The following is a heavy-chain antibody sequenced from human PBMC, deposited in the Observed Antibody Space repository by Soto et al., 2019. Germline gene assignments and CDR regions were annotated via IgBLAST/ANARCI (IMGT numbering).Heavy chain of an antibody. Sequence: GASVNVSCKASGYTFTGYYMHWVRQAPGQGLEWMGWINPNSGGTNYAQKFQGRVTMTRDTSISTAYMELSRLRSDDTAVYYCARCVVPSYYYYYGMDVWGQGTTVTVSS. J-gene: IGHJ6*02. CDR2: INPNSGGT. CDR3: ARCVVPSYYYYYGMDV. D-gene: IGHD2-2*01. V-gene: IGHV1-2*02. CDR1: GYTFTGYY.